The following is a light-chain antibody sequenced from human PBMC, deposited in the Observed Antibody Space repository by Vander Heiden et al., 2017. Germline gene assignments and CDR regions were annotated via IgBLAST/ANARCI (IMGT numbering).Light chain of an antibody. J-gene: IGKJ1*01. CDR2: KAS. CDR1: QSISSW. V-gene: IGKV1-5*03. Sequence: DIRMPQSPSTLSASVGDRVTIPCRASQSISSWLAWYQQKPGKAPKLLIYKASSLESGVPSRFSGSGSGTEFTLTISSLQPDDFATYYCQQYNSWWTFGQGTKVEIK. CDR3: QQYNSWWT.